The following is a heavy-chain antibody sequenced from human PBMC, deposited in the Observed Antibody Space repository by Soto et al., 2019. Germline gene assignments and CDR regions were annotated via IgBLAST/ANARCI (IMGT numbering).Heavy chain of an antibody. D-gene: IGHD6-13*01. V-gene: IGHV3-30*18. J-gene: IGHJ4*02. CDR3: AKEQRSWYSLMDY. CDR1: GFTFSSYG. CDR2: ISYDGSNK. Sequence: QVQPVESGGGVVQPGRSLRLSCAASGFTFSSYGMHWVRQAPGKGLEWVAVISYDGSNKYYADSVKGLFTISRDNSKNTLCLQMNSLRAEDTAVYYCAKEQRSWYSLMDYWGQGSLVTVSS.